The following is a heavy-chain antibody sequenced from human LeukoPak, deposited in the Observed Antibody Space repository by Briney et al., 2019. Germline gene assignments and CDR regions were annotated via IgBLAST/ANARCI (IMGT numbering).Heavy chain of an antibody. CDR2: ISSSSTYI. CDR1: GFTFSSYS. D-gene: IGHD3-22*01. Sequence: GGSLRLSCAASGFTFSSYSMNWVRQAPGKGLEWVSSISSSSTYIYYADSVNGRFTISRDNAKNSLYVQMNSLRAEDTAMYYCARGPTPQTYYYDSSGYSDWGQGTLVTVSS. CDR3: ARGPTPQTYYYDSSGYSD. J-gene: IGHJ4*02. V-gene: IGHV3-21*01.